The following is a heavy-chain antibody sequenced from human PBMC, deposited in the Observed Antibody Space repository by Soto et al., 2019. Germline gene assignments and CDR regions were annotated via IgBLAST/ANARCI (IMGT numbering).Heavy chain of an antibody. V-gene: IGHV1-18*01. CDR3: AGGRYGDY. D-gene: IGHD1-1*01. Sequence: QVHLVQSGAEVKKPGASVKVSCQGSGYAFTTYGITWVRQAPGQGLEWMGWISAHNGNTNYAQKLQGRVTVTRDTSTSTAYMELRSLRYDDTAVYYCAGGRYGDYLGQGALVTVSS. CDR1: GYAFTTYG. CDR2: ISAHNGNT. J-gene: IGHJ4*02.